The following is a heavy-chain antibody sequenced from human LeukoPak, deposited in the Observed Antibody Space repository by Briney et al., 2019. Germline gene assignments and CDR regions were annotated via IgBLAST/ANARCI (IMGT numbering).Heavy chain of an antibody. CDR1: GYSFTSYW. CDR2: IIPILGIA. D-gene: IGHD3-10*01. V-gene: IGHV1-69*02. CDR3: ARYGSGSYPPYYYYGMDV. J-gene: IGHJ6*02. Sequence: KISCKGSGYSFTSYWIGWVRQAPGQGLEWMGRIIPILGIANYAQKFQGRVTITADKSTSTAYMELSSLRSEDTAVYYCARYGSGSYPPYYYYGMDVWGQGTTVTVSS.